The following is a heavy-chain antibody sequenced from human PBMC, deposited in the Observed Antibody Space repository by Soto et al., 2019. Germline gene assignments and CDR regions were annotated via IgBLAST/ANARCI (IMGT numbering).Heavy chain of an antibody. CDR3: GRSNYYDSLDH. J-gene: IGHJ4*02. Sequence: XSVKVSCKASGYTFTGYGISWMRQAPGQGLEWMGRISGYNGDTNYAPKVQGRVTMTSDKSTSTAYMELRSLTSDDTAVYYCGRSNYYDSLDHWGQGTLVTVSS. V-gene: IGHV1-18*04. D-gene: IGHD3-22*01. CDR2: ISGYNGDT. CDR1: GYTFTGYG.